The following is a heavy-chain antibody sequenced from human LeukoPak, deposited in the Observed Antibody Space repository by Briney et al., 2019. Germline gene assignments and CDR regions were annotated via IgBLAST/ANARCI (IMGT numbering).Heavy chain of an antibody. CDR1: GFTFSSYA. V-gene: IGHV3-23*01. CDR2: ISGSGGST. J-gene: IGHJ4*02. CDR3: ARDRGNDFLDY. D-gene: IGHD1-1*01. Sequence: GGSLRLSCAASGFTFSSYAMSWVRQAPGKGLEWVSAISGSGGSTYYADSVKGRFTISRDNSKNTLYLQMNSLRAEDTAVYHCARDRGNDFLDYWGQGTLVTVSS.